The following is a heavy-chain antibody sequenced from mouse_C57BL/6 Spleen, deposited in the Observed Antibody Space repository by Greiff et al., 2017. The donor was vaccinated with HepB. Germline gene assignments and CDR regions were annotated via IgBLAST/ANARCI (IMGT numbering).Heavy chain of an antibody. D-gene: IGHD2-3*01. CDR1: GYTFTDYY. J-gene: IGHJ4*01. Sequence: VQLQQSGAELVRPGASVKLSCKASGYTFTDYYINWVKQRPGQGLEWIARIYPGSGNTYYNEKFKGKATLTAEKSSSTAYMQLSSLTSEDSAVYFCARQGRDGYYRGLMDYWGQGTSVTVSS. CDR3: ARQGRDGYYRGLMDY. CDR2: IYPGSGNT. V-gene: IGHV1-76*01.